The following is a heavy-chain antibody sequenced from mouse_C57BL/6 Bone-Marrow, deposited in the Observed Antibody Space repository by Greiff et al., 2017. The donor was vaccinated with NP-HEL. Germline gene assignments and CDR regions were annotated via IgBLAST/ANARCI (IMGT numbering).Heavy chain of an antibody. V-gene: IGHV1-64*01. Sequence: QVQLQQPGAELVKPGASVKLSCKASGYTFTSYWMHWVKQRPGQGLEWIGMIHPNSGSTNYNEKFKSKATLTVDKSSSTAYMQLSSLTSEDSAVYYCARTYSNYGWAYWGQGTLVTVSA. J-gene: IGHJ3*01. CDR3: ARTYSNYGWAY. CDR1: GYTFTSYW. D-gene: IGHD2-5*01. CDR2: IHPNSGST.